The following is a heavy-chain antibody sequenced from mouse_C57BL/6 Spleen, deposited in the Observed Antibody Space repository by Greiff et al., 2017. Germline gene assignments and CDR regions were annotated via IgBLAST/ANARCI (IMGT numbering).Heavy chain of an antibody. V-gene: IGHV3-8*01. D-gene: IGHD1-1*01. J-gene: IGHJ1*03. Sequence: EVKVEESGPGLAKPSQTLSLTCSVTGYSITSDYWNWIRKFPGNKLEYMGYISYSGSTYYNPSLKSRISITRDTSKNQYYLQLNSVTTEDTATYYGARYRYDGSSHWYFDVWGTGTTVTVSS. CDR3: ARYRYDGSSHWYFDV. CDR2: ISYSGST. CDR1: GYSITSDY.